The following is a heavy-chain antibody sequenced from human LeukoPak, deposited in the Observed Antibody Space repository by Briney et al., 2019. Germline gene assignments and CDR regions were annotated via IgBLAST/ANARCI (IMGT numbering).Heavy chain of an antibody. CDR1: GFTFSSYE. J-gene: IGHJ6*03. V-gene: IGHV3-48*03. D-gene: IGHD3-10*01. CDR2: ISSSGSTI. CDR3: ARLGSDYYYTDV. Sequence: PGGSLRLSCAASGFTFSSYEMNWVRQAPGKGLEWVSYISSSGSTIYYADSVKGRFTISRDNAKNSLYLQMNSLRAEDTAVYYCARLGSDYYYTDVWGKGTTVTISS.